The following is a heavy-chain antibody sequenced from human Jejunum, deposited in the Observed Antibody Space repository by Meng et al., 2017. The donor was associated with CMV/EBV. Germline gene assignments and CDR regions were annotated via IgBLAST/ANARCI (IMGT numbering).Heavy chain of an antibody. CDR3: GKDSHSSGWYVDF. Sequence: SGFSFSTYGMHWVRQAPGKGLEWVAFFRHDGGGESYADSVRGRFTISRDNSKSTLYLQMNSPRPGDSAVYYCGKDSHSSGWYVDFWGQGTLVTVSS. CDR2: FRHDGGGE. CDR1: GFSFSTYG. D-gene: IGHD6-19*01. J-gene: IGHJ4*02. V-gene: IGHV3-30*02.